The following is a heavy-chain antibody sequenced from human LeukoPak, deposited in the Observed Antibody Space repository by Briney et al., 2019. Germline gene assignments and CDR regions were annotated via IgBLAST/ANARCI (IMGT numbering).Heavy chain of an antibody. CDR2: IYSSGST. CDR3: VRATWSLAFDI. Sequence: GGSLRLSCAASGFSVSSDYINWFRQAPGKGLEWVSVIYSSGSTYYADSVEGRFTISRHTSENTLYLHMNNLRPEDTAVYFCVRATWSLAFDIWGQGTEVTVSS. D-gene: IGHD1-1*01. V-gene: IGHV3-53*04. CDR1: GFSVSSDY. J-gene: IGHJ3*02.